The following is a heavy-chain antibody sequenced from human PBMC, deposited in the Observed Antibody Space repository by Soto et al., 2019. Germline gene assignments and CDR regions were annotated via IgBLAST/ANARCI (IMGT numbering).Heavy chain of an antibody. CDR2: IYLDDDK. CDR1: GFSLRPSGVG. Sequence: SGPTLVKPTQTLTLTCTFSGFSLRPSGVGVGWIRQPPGKALEWPALIYLDDDKRYSQSLKSRLTITKDTSKNQVVLTMTNMDPVDTATYYCARSSDSSGWYYFDYWGQGTLVTVSS. V-gene: IGHV2-5*02. CDR3: ARSSDSSGWYYFDY. D-gene: IGHD6-19*01. J-gene: IGHJ4*02.